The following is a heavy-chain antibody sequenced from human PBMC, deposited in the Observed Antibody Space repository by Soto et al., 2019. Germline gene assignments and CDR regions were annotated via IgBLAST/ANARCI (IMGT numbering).Heavy chain of an antibody. CDR2: IYYSGST. CDR1: GGSISSYY. Sequence: PSETLSLTCTVSGGSISSYYWSWIRQPPGKGLEWIGEIYYSGSTNYNPSLKSRVTISVDTSKNQFSLKPSSVTAADTAVYYCARWGYGSGSYRYYYYYYGMDVWGQGTTVTVSS. V-gene: IGHV4-59*12. CDR3: ARWGYGSGSYRYYYYYYGMDV. D-gene: IGHD3-10*01. J-gene: IGHJ6*02.